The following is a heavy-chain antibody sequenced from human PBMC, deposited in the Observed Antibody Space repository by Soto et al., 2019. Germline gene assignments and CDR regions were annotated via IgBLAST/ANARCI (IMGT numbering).Heavy chain of an antibody. CDR3: ARGLECRGYCLDKPTWFGP. Sequence: SVKVSCKAAGGTFSTYTFSWVRQAPGQGLEWMGRIIPIFGTPYYAQKFQGRVTITADKSTSTVYMELSSLGSDDTAVYFCARGLECRGYCLDKPTWFGPWGQGTLVTVSS. CDR2: IIPIFGTP. D-gene: IGHD2-15*01. V-gene: IGHV1-69*06. J-gene: IGHJ5*02. CDR1: GGTFSTYT.